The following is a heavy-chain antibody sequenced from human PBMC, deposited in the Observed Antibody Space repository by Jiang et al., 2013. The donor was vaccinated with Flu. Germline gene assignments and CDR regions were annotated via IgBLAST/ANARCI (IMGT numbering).Heavy chain of an antibody. CDR3: ASAYYSGSVNDSFGFEH. V-gene: IGHV4-59*01. D-gene: IGHD5/OR15-5a*01. CDR2: IFHRGRA. CDR1: TDSISNYY. J-gene: IGHJ4*02. Sequence: VLLKPSETLSLTCNVSTDSISNYYWSWIRQSPGKGLEWIGYIFHRGRANYNPSLKSRVTISIDMSKNQLSLKVSSVTAADTAVYFCASAYYSGSVNDSFGFEHWGQGAPITVSS.